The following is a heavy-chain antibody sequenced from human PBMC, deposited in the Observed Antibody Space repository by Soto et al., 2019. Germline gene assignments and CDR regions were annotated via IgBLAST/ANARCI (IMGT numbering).Heavy chain of an antibody. CDR1: GYTFTSYA. CDR3: ARRPDYYDSSGYYDAFDI. J-gene: IGHJ3*02. Sequence: QVQLVQSGAEVKKPGASVKVSCKASGYTFTSYAMHWVRQAPGQRLEWMGGINAGNGNTKYSQKFQGRVTITRDTSASTAYMELSSLRSEDTAVYYCARRPDYYDSSGYYDAFDIWGQGTMVTVSS. D-gene: IGHD3-22*01. V-gene: IGHV1-3*01. CDR2: INAGNGNT.